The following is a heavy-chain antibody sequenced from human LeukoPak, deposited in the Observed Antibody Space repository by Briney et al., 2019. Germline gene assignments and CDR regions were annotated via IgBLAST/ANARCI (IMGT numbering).Heavy chain of an antibody. CDR3: ARDGEGFDP. CDR2: IIPIFGTA. D-gene: IGHD7-27*01. J-gene: IGHJ5*02. CDR1: GYTFTSYY. Sequence: SVKVSCKASGYTFTSYYMHWVRQAPGQGLEWMGGIIPIFGTANYAQKFQGRVTITADESTSTAYMELSSLRSEDTAVYYCARDGEGFDPWGQGTLVTVSS. V-gene: IGHV1-69*13.